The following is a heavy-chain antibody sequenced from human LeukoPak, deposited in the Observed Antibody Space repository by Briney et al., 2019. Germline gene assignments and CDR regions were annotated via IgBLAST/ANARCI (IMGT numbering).Heavy chain of an antibody. Sequence: ASVKVSCKAAEYTFTGYDINWVRQATGQGLEWMGWMNPTSGYTGYAQKFQGRVTMTRDTSISTAYMELSSLRSDDTAVYYCARMRGYSLGYWYLDLWGRGTLVTVSS. D-gene: IGHD5-18*01. CDR2: MNPTSGYT. J-gene: IGHJ2*01. V-gene: IGHV1-8*01. CDR3: ARMRGYSLGYWYLDL. CDR1: EYTFTGYD.